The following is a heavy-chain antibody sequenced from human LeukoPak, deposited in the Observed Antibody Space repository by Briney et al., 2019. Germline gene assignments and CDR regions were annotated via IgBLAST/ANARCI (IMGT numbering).Heavy chain of an antibody. CDR3: ARVAYYDFWSGLIPHTYYMDV. CDR2: ISAYNVI. CDR1: GFSFSSHS. V-gene: IGHV3-48*01. Sequence: GGSLRLSCVGSGFSFSSHSMKWVRQAPGKGLEWISYISAYNVIYYADSVKGRFTVSRDNAKNSLFLQMNSLRAEDTAIYYCARVAYYDFWSGLIPHTYYMDVWGKGTTVIVSS. D-gene: IGHD3-3*01. J-gene: IGHJ6*03.